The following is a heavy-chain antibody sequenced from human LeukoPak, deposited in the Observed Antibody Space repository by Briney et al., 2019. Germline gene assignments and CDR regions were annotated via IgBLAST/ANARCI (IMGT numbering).Heavy chain of an antibody. J-gene: IGHJ4*02. D-gene: IGHD6-13*01. CDR1: GYSFTHYW. CDR2: IYPGDSDT. V-gene: IGHV5-51*01. CDR3: ARSGYSSSPSTSFHFDY. Sequence: GESLKISCKGSGYSFTHYWIAWVRQMPGKGLEWMGIIYPGDSDTRYSPSFQGQVTISADKSISTAYLQWSSLKSSDTAMYYRARSGYSSSPSTSFHFDYWGQGTLVTVSS.